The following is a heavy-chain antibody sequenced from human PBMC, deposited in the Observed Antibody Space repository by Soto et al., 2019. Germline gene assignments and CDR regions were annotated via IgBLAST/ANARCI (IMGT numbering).Heavy chain of an antibody. CDR1: GFTFSSYG. CDR2: ISYDGSNK. CDR3: AKDLPSFTITVSIDY. D-gene: IGHD3-3*01. Sequence: PGGSLRLSCAASGFTFSSYGMHWVRQAPGKGLEWVAVISYDGSNKYYADSVKGRFTISRDNSKNTLYLQMNSLRAEDTAVYYCAKDLPSFTITVSIDYWGQGTLVTVSS. J-gene: IGHJ4*02. V-gene: IGHV3-30*18.